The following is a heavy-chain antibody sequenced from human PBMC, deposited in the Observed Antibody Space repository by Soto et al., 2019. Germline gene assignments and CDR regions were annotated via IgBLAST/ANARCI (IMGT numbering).Heavy chain of an antibody. CDR1: GGSISGYY. Sequence: SETLSPTCSISGGSISGYYWSWIRQSPGKGLEWIGYIYYTGNTYYNPSLKSRVTISVDTSKNQFSLNLSSVTAADTAVYYCAKVVGKNWFDPWGQGTLVTVSS. V-gene: IGHV4-59*01. D-gene: IGHD2-15*01. J-gene: IGHJ5*02. CDR2: IYYTGNT. CDR3: AKVVGKNWFDP.